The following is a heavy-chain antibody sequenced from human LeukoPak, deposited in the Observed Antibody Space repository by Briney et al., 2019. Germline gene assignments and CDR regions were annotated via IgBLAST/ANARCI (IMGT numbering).Heavy chain of an antibody. D-gene: IGHD1-26*01. CDR1: GFTFSSYW. J-gene: IGHJ4*02. CDR2: INSDGSST. Sequence: GGSLRPSCAASGFTFSSYWMHWVRQAPGKGLVWVSRINSDGSSTTYADSVKGRFTISRDNAETTLSLQVNSLRAEDTAVYYCVRGYSGSYRADYWGQGTLVTVSS. CDR3: VRGYSGSYRADY. V-gene: IGHV3-74*01.